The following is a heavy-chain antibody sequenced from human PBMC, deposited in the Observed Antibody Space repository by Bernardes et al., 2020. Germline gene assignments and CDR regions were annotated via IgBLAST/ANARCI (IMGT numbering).Heavy chain of an antibody. CDR1: GGSISSYY. Sequence: TLSLTCTVSGGSISSYYWSWIRQPPGKGLEWIGYIYYSGSTNYNPSLKSRVTISVDTSKNQFSLKLSSVTAADTAVYYCARAGHSITIFGVVIITAFDIWGQGTMVTVSS. J-gene: IGHJ3*02. V-gene: IGHV4-59*01. CDR2: IYYSGST. CDR3: ARAGHSITIFGVVIITAFDI. D-gene: IGHD3-3*01.